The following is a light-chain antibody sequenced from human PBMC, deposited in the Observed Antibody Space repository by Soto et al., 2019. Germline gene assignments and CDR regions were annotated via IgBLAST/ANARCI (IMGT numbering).Light chain of an antibody. Sequence: QSVLTQPPSASGNPGQRLTISCSGSTSNILRNYVYWYRQLPGTATRPLISMNDQRPSGVPDRFSGSKSGTSASLAISGLRSEDEADYYCASWDDSLSGYVFGTGTKVTVL. CDR1: TSNILRNY. J-gene: IGLJ1*01. CDR2: MND. CDR3: ASWDDSLSGYV. V-gene: IGLV1-47*01.